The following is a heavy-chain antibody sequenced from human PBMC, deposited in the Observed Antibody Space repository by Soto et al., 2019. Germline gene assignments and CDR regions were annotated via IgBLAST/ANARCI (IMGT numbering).Heavy chain of an antibody. CDR3: ARAPPQQLVRSLTWFDP. D-gene: IGHD6-13*01. CDR1: GGSISSGGYY. Sequence: QVQLQESGPGLVKPSQTLSLTCTVSGGSISSGGYYWSWIRQHPGKGLEWIGYIYYSGSTYYNPSLKSRVTIAVDTSKNQFSLKLSSVTAADTAVYYCARAPPQQLVRSLTWFDPWGQGTLVTVSS. CDR2: IYYSGST. V-gene: IGHV4-31*03. J-gene: IGHJ5*02.